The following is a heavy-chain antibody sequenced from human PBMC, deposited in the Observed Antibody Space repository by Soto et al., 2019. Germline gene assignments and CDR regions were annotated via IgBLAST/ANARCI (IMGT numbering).Heavy chain of an antibody. CDR2: IYHSGRT. V-gene: IGHV4-4*02. J-gene: IGHJ4*02. D-gene: IGHD1-26*01. CDR3: ARDRASYGREFDY. Sequence: QVQLQESGPGVVKPSGTLSLTCAVSGGSVSSDYWWSWVRLPPGKGLEWIGEIYHSGRTTYYPSLKSRVTVSLDKSKNQLSLILNSVTAADTAVYYCARDRASYGREFDYWGQGTLVTVSS. CDR1: GGSVSSDYW.